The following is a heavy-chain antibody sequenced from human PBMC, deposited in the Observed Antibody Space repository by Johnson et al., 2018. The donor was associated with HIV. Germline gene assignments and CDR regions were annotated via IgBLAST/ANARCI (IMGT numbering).Heavy chain of an antibody. CDR2: ISYDGTNK. CDR3: AKPPSMGADAFDI. CDR1: GFTVSSNY. D-gene: IGHD3-16*01. J-gene: IGHJ3*02. Sequence: QMQLVESGGGLVQPGGSLRLSCAASGFTVSSNYMSWVRQAPGKGLEWVAVISYDGTNKYFADSVKGRFNISRDNSKNTLYLQMNSLRAEDAAVYYCAKPPSMGADAFDIWGQGTMVTVSS. V-gene: IGHV3-30*18.